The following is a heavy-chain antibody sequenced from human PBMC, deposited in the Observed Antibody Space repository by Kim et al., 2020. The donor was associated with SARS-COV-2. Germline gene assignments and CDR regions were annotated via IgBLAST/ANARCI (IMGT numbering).Heavy chain of an antibody. V-gene: IGHV4-39*01. CDR3: ARHLSGWRIDY. CDR2: T. Sequence: TYSTPSLKRRVTISVDTSKTPFSLKLGSVTAADTAVYYCARHLSGWRIDYWGQGTLVTVSS. D-gene: IGHD6-19*01. J-gene: IGHJ4*02.